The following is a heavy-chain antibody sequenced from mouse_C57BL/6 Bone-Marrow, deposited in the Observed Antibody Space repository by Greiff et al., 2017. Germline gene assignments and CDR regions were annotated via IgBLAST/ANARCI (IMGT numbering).Heavy chain of an antibody. CDR1: GFTFSSYA. J-gene: IGHJ1*03. CDR3: TRWYYERWYFDV. V-gene: IGHV5-9-1*02. CDR2: ISSGGDYI. D-gene: IGHD1-1*01. Sequence: EVKVVESGEGLVKPGGSLKLSCAASGFTFSSYAMSWVRQTPEKRLEWVAYISSGGDYIYYADTVKGRFTISRDNARNTLYLQMSSLKSEDTAMYYCTRWYYERWYFDVWGTGTTVTVSS.